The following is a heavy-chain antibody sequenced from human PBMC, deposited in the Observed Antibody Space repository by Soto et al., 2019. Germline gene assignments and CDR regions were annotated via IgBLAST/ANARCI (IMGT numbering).Heavy chain of an antibody. V-gene: IGHV3-23*01. CDR3: AKHSTTYDSWSGAVKGAFDV. CDR2: ISGSGGST. Sequence: GGSLRLSCAASGFTFSSYAMSWVRQAPGKGLEWVSAISGSGGSTYYADSVKGRFTVSRDNSKNTLYLQINSLGAEDTAVYYCAKHSTTYDSWSGAVKGAFDVWGQGTMLTVSS. D-gene: IGHD3-3*01. J-gene: IGHJ3*01. CDR1: GFTFSSYA.